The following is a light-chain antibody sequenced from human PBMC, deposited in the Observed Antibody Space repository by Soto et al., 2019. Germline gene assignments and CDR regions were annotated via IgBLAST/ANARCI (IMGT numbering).Light chain of an antibody. CDR1: SSNIGSNT. J-gene: IGLJ1*01. V-gene: IGLV1-44*01. CDR3: AAWDDSLNGPNYV. CDR2: SNN. Sequence: QSVLTQPPSASGTPGQRVTISCSGSSSNIGSNTVNWYQQLPGTAPKLPIYSNNQRPSGVPDRFSGSKSGTSASLAISGLQSEDDADYYCAAWDDSLNGPNYVFGTGTKVTV.